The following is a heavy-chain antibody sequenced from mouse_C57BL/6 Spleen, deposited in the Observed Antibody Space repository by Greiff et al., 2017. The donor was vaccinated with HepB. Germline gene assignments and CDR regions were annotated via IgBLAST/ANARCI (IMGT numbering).Heavy chain of an antibody. CDR3: ARKGGLYAMDY. CDR2: ISYDGSN. Sequence: EVQLQESGPGLVKPSQSLSLTCSVTGYSITSGYYWNWIRQFPGNKLEWMGYISYDGSNNYNPSLKNRISITRDTSKNQFFLKLNSVTTEDTATYYCARKGGLYAMDYWGQGTSVTVSS. J-gene: IGHJ4*01. V-gene: IGHV3-6*01. CDR1: GYSITSGYY.